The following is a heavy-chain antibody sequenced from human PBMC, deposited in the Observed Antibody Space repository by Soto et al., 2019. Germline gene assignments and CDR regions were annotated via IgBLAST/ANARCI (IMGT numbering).Heavy chain of an antibody. D-gene: IGHD6-13*01. CDR2: ISAYNGNT. V-gene: IGHV1-18*01. Sequence: QVQLVQSGAEVKKPGASVKVSCKASGYTFTSYGISWVRQAPGQGLEWMGWISAYNGNTNYARKLQGTVTMTTDTDTTTAYKELRRMRSDDTAVYYYAREAAAGTIDYWGQGTLVTVSS. CDR1: GYTFTSYG. CDR3: AREAAAGTIDY. J-gene: IGHJ4*02.